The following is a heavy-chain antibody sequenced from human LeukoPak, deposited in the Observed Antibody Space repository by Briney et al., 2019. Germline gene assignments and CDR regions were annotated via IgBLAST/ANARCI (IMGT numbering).Heavy chain of an antibody. CDR2: IAYDGSSI. Sequence: GGSLRLSCAASGFTFSDYNMHWVRQAPGKGLEWVAFIAYDGSSIYYRDSVKGRFIISRDYSRNTLYLQMDSLRSDDTAIYYCARDGVTRRYNTYYYMDVWGKGTTVTVSS. CDR3: ARDGVTRRYNTYYYMDV. D-gene: IGHD1-1*01. CDR1: GFTFSDYN. J-gene: IGHJ6*03. V-gene: IGHV3-30*03.